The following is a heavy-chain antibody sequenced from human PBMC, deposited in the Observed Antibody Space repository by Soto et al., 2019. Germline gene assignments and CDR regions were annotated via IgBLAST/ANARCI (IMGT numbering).Heavy chain of an antibody. Sequence: GGSLRLSCAASGFTFSSYWMHWVRQAPGKGLVWVSRINSDGSSTSYADSVKGRFTISRDNAKNTLYLQMNSLRAEDTAVYYCARDRKAGQWLAQNWFDPWGQGTLVTVSS. D-gene: IGHD6-19*01. CDR1: GFTFSSYW. CDR2: INSDGSST. V-gene: IGHV3-74*01. CDR3: ARDRKAGQWLAQNWFDP. J-gene: IGHJ5*02.